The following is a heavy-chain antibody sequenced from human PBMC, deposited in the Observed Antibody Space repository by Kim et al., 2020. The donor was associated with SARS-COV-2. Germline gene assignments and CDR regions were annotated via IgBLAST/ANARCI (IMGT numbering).Heavy chain of an antibody. CDR1: GGSITSAYYS. J-gene: IGHJ5*02. CDR3: ARDRTRNWLDL. V-gene: IGHV4-61*02. CDR2: ISSSGST. Sequence: SETLSLTCTVYGGSITSAYYSWSWIRQPAGQGLEWIGRISSSGSTNYNPSLKSRVSISIDTSKNQFSLNVTSVTAADTAMYYCARDRTRNWLDLWGQGTLVTVSS.